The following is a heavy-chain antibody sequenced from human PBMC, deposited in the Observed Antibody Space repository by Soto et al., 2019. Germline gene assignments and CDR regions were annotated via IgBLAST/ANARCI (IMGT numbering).Heavy chain of an antibody. J-gene: IGHJ4*02. CDR3: ARAVRLGATGEKNHGY. CDR2: ISYDGSNK. CDR1: GSTFSSYA. Sequence: GGSLRLSCAASGSTFSSYAMHWVRQAPGKGLEWVAVISYDGSNKYYADSVKGRFTISRDNSKNTLYLQMNSLRAEDTAVYYCARAVRLGATGEKNHGYWGQGTLVTISS. V-gene: IGHV3-30-3*01. D-gene: IGHD1-26*01.